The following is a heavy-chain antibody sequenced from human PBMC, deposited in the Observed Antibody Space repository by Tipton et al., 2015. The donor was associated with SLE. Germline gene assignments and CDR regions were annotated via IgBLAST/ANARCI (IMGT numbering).Heavy chain of an antibody. CDR2: IYTSGST. V-gene: IGHV4-61*02. Sequence: TLSLTCTVSGGSISSGGYYWSWIRQPAGKGLEWIGRIYTSGSTNYNPSLKSRVTISVDTSKNQFSLKLSSVTAADTAVYYCARGGYDYIWGSYLYFDYWGQGTLVTVSS. CDR1: GGSISSGGYY. J-gene: IGHJ4*02. D-gene: IGHD3-16*01. CDR3: ARGGYDYIWGSYLYFDY.